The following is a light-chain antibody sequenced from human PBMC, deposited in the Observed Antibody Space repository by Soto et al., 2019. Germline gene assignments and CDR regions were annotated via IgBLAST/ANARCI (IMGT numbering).Light chain of an antibody. CDR2: DAS. V-gene: IGKV1-33*01. CDR1: QDINKN. J-gene: IGKJ5*01. CDR3: QQYESLPLT. Sequence: DIQMTQSPSSLSASVGDRVTITCQASQDINKNLIWYQQKPGKAPKLLIYDASDLETGVPSRCSGSGSGTGCTFTSSSLQPEDVATEYCQQYESLPLTFGQGTRLEI.